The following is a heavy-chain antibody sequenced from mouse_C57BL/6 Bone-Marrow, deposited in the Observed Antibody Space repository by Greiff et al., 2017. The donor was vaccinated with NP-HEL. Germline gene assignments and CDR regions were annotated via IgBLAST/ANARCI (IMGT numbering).Heavy chain of an antibody. CDR3: TRPGTTVFDY. CDR2: IDPETGGT. J-gene: IGHJ2*01. D-gene: IGHD1-1*01. CDR1: GYTFTDYE. V-gene: IGHV1-15*01. Sequence: QVQLQQSGAELVRPGASVTLSCKASGYTFTDYEMHWVKQTPVHGLEWIGAIDPETGGTAYNQKFKGKAILTADKSSSTAYMELRSLTSEDSAVYYCTRPGTTVFDYWGQGTTLTVSS.